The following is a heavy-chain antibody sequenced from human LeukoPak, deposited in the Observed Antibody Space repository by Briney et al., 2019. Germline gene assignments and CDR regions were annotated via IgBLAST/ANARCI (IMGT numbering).Heavy chain of an antibody. CDR1: GFTFSSYS. CDR2: ISSSSSYI. CDR3: ARDMAGVGAIIPLDY. D-gene: IGHD1-26*01. J-gene: IGHJ4*02. V-gene: IGHV3-21*01. Sequence: GGSLRLSCAASGFTFSSYSMNWVRQAPGKGLEWVSSISSSSSYIYYADSVKGRFTISRGNAKNSLYLQMNSLRAEDTAVYYCARDMAGVGAIIPLDYWGQGTLVTVSS.